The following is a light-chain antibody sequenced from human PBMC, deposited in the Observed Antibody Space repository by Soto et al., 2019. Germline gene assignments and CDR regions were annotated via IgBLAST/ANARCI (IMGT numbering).Light chain of an antibody. CDR1: SSDDGDYNY. J-gene: IGLJ1*01. Sequence: QSVLTQPASVSGSPGQSITIYCTGSSSDDGDYNYVSWYQQHPGKAPKLMIYDVSNRPPGVSNRFSGSKSGSTASLTISGLQAEDEADYYCSSYTSSGTLVFGTGNKVTVL. V-gene: IGLV2-14*01. CDR3: SSYTSSGTLV. CDR2: DVS.